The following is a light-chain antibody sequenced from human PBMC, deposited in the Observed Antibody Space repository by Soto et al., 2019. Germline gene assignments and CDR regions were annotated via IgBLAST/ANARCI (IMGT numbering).Light chain of an antibody. CDR1: SSDVGGYNY. CDR2: DVS. CDR3: CSYAGRDTLYV. Sequence: QSALTQPRSVSGSPGQSVTISCTGTSSDVGGYNYVSWYQQHPDKAPRLMIYDVSKRPSGVPDRFSGSKSGNTASLTISGLQDEDEDAYYCCSYAGRDTLYVFGTGTKVTVL. J-gene: IGLJ1*01. V-gene: IGLV2-11*01.